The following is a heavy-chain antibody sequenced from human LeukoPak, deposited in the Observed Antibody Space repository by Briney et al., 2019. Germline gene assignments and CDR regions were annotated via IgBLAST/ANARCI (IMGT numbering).Heavy chain of an antibody. CDR2: IIPIFGTA. Sequence: ASVKVSCKASGGTFSSYAISWVRQAPGQGLEWMGGIIPIFGTANYAQKFQGRVTITTDESTSTAYMELSSLRSEDTAVYYCARSGFNWFDPWGRGTLVTVSS. CDR1: GGTFSSYA. CDR3: ARSGFNWFDP. V-gene: IGHV1-69*05. J-gene: IGHJ5*02.